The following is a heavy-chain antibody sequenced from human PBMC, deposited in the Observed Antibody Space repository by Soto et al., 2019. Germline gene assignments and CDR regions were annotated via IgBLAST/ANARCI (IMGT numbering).Heavy chain of an antibody. V-gene: IGHV3-48*01. CDR2: ISSRGSSI. D-gene: IGHD4-17*01. CDR3: ARGCRSTATPDL. CDR1: GFTFSGYA. J-gene: IGHJ5*02. Sequence: DVQLVESGGGLVQPGESLRLSCVASGFTFSGYAMIWVRQAPGKGLEWVSYISSRGSSIYYADSVKGRFIISRDNAKDSLILQMNSLRGEDSAVYYCARGCRSTATPDLWGQGTRVTVS.